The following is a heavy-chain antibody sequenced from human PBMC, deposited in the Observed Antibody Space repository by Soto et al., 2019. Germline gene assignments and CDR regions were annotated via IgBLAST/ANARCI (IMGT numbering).Heavy chain of an antibody. CDR3: ARSPACGTCHTDLDL. J-gene: IGHJ4*02. V-gene: IGHV1-8*01. CDR2: ANPSSGNT. D-gene: IGHD5-18*01. Sequence: ASVKGSCKASGYTFGTYDINWVRQAAGQGLEWLGWANPSSGNTGYAQKFQGRVTMTRDTSITTAYMELSSLRSEDTAVYFCARSPACGTCHTDLDLWGQGTLVTVSS. CDR1: GYTFGTYD.